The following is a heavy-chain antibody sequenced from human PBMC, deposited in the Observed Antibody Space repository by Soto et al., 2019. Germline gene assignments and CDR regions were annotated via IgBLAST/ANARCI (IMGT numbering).Heavy chain of an antibody. V-gene: IGHV2-5*02. CDR1: GFSLKTGGVG. D-gene: IGHD3-16*01. CDR3: AHIEISYGGMARDDSFDV. CDR2: IYWDDDK. J-gene: IGHJ3*01. Sequence: QITLMESGPTLVKPTQTLTLTCTFSGFSLKTGGVGVGWIRQPPGKALEWLALIYWDDDKRYSPSLRNRLTMTKATTRHQVVLTMTNMDPVDTGSYYCAHIEISYGGMARDDSFDVWGQGTMVTVSS.